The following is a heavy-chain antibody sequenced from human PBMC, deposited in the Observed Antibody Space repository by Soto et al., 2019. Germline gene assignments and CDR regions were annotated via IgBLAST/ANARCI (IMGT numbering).Heavy chain of an antibody. CDR1: GFTFSSYA. Sequence: EVQLLESGGGLVQPGGSLRLSCAASGFTFSSYAMSWVRQAPGKGLEWVSAISGSGGSTYYADSVKGRFTITRDNSKNTLYLQMNRLRAEDTAVYYCEKDLQKIVVFGAFDIWGQGTMVTVSS. V-gene: IGHV3-23*01. D-gene: IGHD3-22*01. CDR3: EKDLQKIVVFGAFDI. CDR2: ISGSGGST. J-gene: IGHJ3*02.